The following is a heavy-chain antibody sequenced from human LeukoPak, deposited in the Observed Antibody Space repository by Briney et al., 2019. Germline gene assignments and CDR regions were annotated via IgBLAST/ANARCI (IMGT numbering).Heavy chain of an antibody. CDR2: IYGGGST. CDR1: GFTVSSNY. V-gene: IGHV3-53*01. D-gene: IGHD6-13*01. Sequence: AGGSLRLSCAASGFTVSSNYMSWVRQAPGKGLEWVSVIYGGGSTYYADSVKGRFTISRDNSKNTLYLQMNSLRAEDTAVYYCARESAAAGRYYFDYWGQGTLVTVSS. J-gene: IGHJ4*02. CDR3: ARESAAAGRYYFDY.